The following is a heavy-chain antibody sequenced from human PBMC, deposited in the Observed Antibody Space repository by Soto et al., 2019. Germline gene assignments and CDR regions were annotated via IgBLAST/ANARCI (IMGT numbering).Heavy chain of an antibody. V-gene: IGHV3-48*03. D-gene: IGHD2-21*01. Sequence: GGSLRLSCTASGFDFSGSEMNWFRQAPGKGLEWVAYITGSGGAMFHADSVKGRFSISRDNAKNSLFLEMNNLTADDAGVYYCAKVAPFILGSPFWGQGTLVTVSS. CDR3: AKVAPFILGSPF. J-gene: IGHJ4*02. CDR1: GFDFSGSE. CDR2: ITGSGGAM.